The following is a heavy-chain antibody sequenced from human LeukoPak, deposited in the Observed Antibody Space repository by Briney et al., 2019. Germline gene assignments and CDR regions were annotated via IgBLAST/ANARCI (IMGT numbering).Heavy chain of an antibody. V-gene: IGHV1-69*05. Sequence: SSVKVSCKASGGTFSSYAISWVRQAPGQGLEWMGGIIPIFGTANYAQKFQGRVTITTDESTSTAYMELSSLRSEDTAVYYCATERYSSSSGKEVCWGQGTLVTVSS. CDR2: IIPIFGTA. J-gene: IGHJ4*02. D-gene: IGHD6-6*01. CDR1: GGTFSSYA. CDR3: ATERYSSSSGKEVC.